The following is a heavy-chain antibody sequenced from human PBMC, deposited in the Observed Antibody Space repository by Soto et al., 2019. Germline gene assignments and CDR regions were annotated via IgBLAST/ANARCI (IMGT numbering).Heavy chain of an antibody. CDR3: SREAYPGGIDY. CDR1: GFTFSSYS. D-gene: IGHD1-26*01. V-gene: IGHV3-48*02. CDR2: ISSSSSLI. Sequence: EEQLVESGGGLVQPGGSLRLTCAASGFTFSSYSMSWVRQAPGKGLECVSYISSSSSLIYYADSVKGRFTISRDNAKNSLYLQMHSLRDEDTAVYYCSREAYPGGIDYWGQGTLVTVSS. J-gene: IGHJ4*02.